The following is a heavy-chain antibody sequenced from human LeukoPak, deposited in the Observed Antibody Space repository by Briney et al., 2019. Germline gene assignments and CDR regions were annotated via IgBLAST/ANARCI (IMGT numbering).Heavy chain of an antibody. V-gene: IGHV4-59*01. Sequence: PSETLSLTCTVSGGSISSYYWSWIRQPPGKGLEWIGYIYYSGSTNYNPSLKSRVTISVDTSKNQFSLKLSSVTAADTAVYYCAREGPPYSSSHLPKYYYYYYMDVWGKGTTVTASS. CDR1: GGSISSYY. D-gene: IGHD6-6*01. CDR3: AREGPPYSSSHLPKYYYYYYMDV. J-gene: IGHJ6*03. CDR2: IYYSGST.